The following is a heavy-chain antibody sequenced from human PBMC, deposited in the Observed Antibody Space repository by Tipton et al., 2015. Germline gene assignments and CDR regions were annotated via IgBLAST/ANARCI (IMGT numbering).Heavy chain of an antibody. Sequence: TLSLTCTVSGGSISSSSYYWGWIRQPPGKGLEWIGSIYYSGSTNYNPSLKSRVTISVDTSKNQFSLKLSSVTAADTAVYYCARDTHPTAPFDYWGQGTLVTVSS. D-gene: IGHD2-21*02. J-gene: IGHJ4*02. CDR1: GGSISSSSYY. V-gene: IGHV4-39*07. CDR2: IYYSGST. CDR3: ARDTHPTAPFDY.